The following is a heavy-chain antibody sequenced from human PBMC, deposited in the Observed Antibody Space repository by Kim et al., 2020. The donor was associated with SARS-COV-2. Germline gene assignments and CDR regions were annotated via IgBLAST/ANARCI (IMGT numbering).Heavy chain of an antibody. V-gene: IGHV3-21*01. CDR3: ARDRAPVVLWFGELRGNYYYYGMDV. CDR1: GFTFSSYS. D-gene: IGHD3-10*01. Sequence: GSLRLSCAASGFTFSSYSMNWVRQAPGKGLEWVSSISSSSSYIYYADSVKGRFTISRDNAKNSLYLQMNSLRAEDTAVYYCARDRAPVVLWFGELRGNYYYYGMDVWGQGTTVTVSS. J-gene: IGHJ6*02. CDR2: ISSSSSYI.